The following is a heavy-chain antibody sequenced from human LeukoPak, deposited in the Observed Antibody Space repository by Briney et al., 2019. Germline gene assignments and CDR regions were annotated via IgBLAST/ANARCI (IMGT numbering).Heavy chain of an antibody. Sequence: SETLSLTCTVSGGSISSYYWSWIRQPPGKGLEWIGYIYYSGSTNYNPSLKSRVTISVDTSKNQFSLKLSSVTAADTAVYYCAGHYYGSGTYTQDAFDVWGQGTMVTVSS. CDR2: IYYSGST. CDR1: GGSISSYY. D-gene: IGHD3-10*01. V-gene: IGHV4-59*08. J-gene: IGHJ3*01. CDR3: AGHYYGSGTYTQDAFDV.